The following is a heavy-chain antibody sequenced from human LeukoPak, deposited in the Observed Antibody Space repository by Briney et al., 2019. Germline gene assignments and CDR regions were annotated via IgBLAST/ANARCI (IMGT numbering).Heavy chain of an antibody. CDR2: IFSGGMT. J-gene: IGHJ4*02. CDR3: TRAPHGLWFGGGAFDY. D-gene: IGHD3-10*01. Sequence: TGGSLRLSCAASGFSVSANYMRWVRQAPGKGLEWVSVIFSGGMTAYADSVKGRFTIPRDDSKNTLDLQMNNLIVEDTAVYSCTRAPHGLWFGGGAFDYWGQGTLVTVSS. V-gene: IGHV3-53*01. CDR1: GFSVSANY.